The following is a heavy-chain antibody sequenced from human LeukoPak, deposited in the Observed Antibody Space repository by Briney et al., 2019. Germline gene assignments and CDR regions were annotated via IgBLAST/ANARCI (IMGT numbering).Heavy chain of an antibody. CDR2: ITGSGVGT. CDR1: GFTFSRSA. CDR3: AGNTNILGDVNWFDP. D-gene: IGHD2-8*01. V-gene: IGHV3-23*01. J-gene: IGHJ5*02. Sequence: TGGSVRLSCAASGFTFSRSAMSWVRQAPGKGLEWVSCITGSGVGTYYADSVKGRFTISRDNSKNTLYLQMDSLRGEDTAVYYCAGNTNILGDVNWFDPWGQGTLVTVSS.